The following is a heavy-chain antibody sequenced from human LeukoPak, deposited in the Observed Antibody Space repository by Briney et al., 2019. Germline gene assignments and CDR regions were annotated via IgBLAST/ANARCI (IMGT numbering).Heavy chain of an antibody. D-gene: IGHD3-16*02. J-gene: IGHJ4*02. Sequence: SETLSLTCAVYGGSFSGYYWSWIRQPPGKGLEWIGEINHSGSTNYNQSLKSRVTISVDTSKNQFSLKLSSVTAADTAVYYCARRAMITFGGVIAYFDYWGQGTLVTVSS. V-gene: IGHV4-34*01. CDR1: GGSFSGYY. CDR3: ARRAMITFGGVIAYFDY. CDR2: INHSGST.